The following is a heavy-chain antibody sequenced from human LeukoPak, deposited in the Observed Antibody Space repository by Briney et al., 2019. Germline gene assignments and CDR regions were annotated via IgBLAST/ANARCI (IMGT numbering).Heavy chain of an antibody. CDR1: GFTFSTYW. CDR2: IWYDGSNK. Sequence: GGSLRLSCSASGFTFSTYWMSWVRQAPGKGLEWVALIWYDGSNKYYADSVKGRFTISRDNSKNTLYLQMNSLRAEDTAVYYCARDQNYYGSGSYYNPWFDPWGQGTLVTVSS. V-gene: IGHV3-33*08. D-gene: IGHD3-10*01. CDR3: ARDQNYYGSGSYYNPWFDP. J-gene: IGHJ5*02.